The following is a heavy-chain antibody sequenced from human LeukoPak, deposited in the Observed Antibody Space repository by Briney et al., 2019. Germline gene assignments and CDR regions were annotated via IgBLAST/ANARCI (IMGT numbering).Heavy chain of an antibody. V-gene: IGHV1-18*01. Sequence: ASVKVSCKASGCTFSSYAISWVRQAPGQGLEWMGWISAYNGNTNYAQKLQGRVTMTTDTSTSTAYMELRSLRSDDTAVYYCARVDDSSGYGDYWGQGTLVTVSS. CDR3: ARVDDSSGYGDY. CDR2: ISAYNGNT. CDR1: GCTFSSYA. J-gene: IGHJ4*02. D-gene: IGHD3-22*01.